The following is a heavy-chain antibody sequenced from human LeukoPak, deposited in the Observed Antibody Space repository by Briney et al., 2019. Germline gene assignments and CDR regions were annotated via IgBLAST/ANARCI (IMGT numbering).Heavy chain of an antibody. CDR3: ATDSGYCSSTSCYNDYYYCGMDV. D-gene: IGHD2-2*01. V-gene: IGHV3-23*01. CDR2: ISGSGGST. Sequence: GGSLRLSCAASGFTFSSYAMSWVRQAPGKGLEWVSAISGSGGSTYYADSVKGRFTISRDNSKNTLYLQMNSLRAEDTAVYYCATDSGYCSSTSCYNDYYYCGMDVWGQGTTVTVSS. CDR1: GFTFSSYA. J-gene: IGHJ6*02.